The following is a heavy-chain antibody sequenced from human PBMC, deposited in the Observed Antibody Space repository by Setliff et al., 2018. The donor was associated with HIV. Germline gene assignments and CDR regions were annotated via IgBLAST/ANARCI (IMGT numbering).Heavy chain of an antibody. J-gene: IGHJ3*02. CDR1: GYTFTDYY. CDR3: AISIPPDAFDI. V-gene: IGHV1-69-2*01. CDR2: VDPEDGET. Sequence: GASVKVSCKASGYTFTDYYMHWVQQAPGKGLEWMGRVDPEDGETIYAEKFQGRVTITTDESTSTAYMELSSLRSEDTAVYYCAISIPPDAFDIWGQGTMVTVSS.